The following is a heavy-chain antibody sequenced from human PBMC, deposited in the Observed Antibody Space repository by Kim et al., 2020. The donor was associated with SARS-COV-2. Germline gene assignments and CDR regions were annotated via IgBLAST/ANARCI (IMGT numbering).Heavy chain of an antibody. CDR3: ARGDRVAPYYYYYGIDV. D-gene: IGHD5-12*01. CDR1: GFTFSLYW. Sequence: GGSLRLSCAASGFTFSLYWMSWVRQAPGKGLEWVANIKQDGSEKYYVDSVKGRFTISRDNAKNSLYLQMNSLRAEDTAVYYCARGDRVAPYYYYYGIDVWGQGTTVTVSS. V-gene: IGHV3-7*01. CDR2: IKQDGSEK. J-gene: IGHJ6*02.